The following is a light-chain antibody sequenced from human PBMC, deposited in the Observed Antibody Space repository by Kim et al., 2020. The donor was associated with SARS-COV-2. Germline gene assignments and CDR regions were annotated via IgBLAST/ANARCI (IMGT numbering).Light chain of an antibody. CDR3: RTPDSTTTHNDV. CDR1: SRRSYS. V-gene: IGLV3-19*01. Sequence: AWGQTVRLTCQGDSRRSYSATWYQQRPGQPPALVLYGRNEPSASPPRCSGGSSANTAASTTTGGPAEDEADDYYRTPDSTTTHNDVFGSGTKVTVL. CDR2: GRN. J-gene: IGLJ1*01.